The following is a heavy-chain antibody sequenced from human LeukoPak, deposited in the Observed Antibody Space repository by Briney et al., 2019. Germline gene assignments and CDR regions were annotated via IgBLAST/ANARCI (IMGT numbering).Heavy chain of an antibody. CDR1: GGSVSSGGYP. D-gene: IGHD5-24*01. CDR2: ISHSGST. J-gene: IGHJ4*02. V-gene: IGHV4-30-2*01. CDR3: ARGGDGYNPFDF. Sequence: PSQTLSLTCVVSGGSVSSGGYPWSWIRQPPEKGLEWIGFISHSGSTFYNPSLKSRVTISIDRSKNQFSLNVNSVTAADTAVYYCARGGDGYNPFDFWGQGTLATVSS.